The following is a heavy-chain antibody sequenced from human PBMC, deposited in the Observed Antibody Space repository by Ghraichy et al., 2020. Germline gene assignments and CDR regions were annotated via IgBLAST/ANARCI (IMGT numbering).Heavy chain of an antibody. Sequence: ESLNISCSVSDYSISNGYFWGWFRQPPGKRLQWIGSIFHSGRNYYNPSRKSRVTILVDRSKNQFSLKVSPVTAAETAVYYCARVNASGYCSGGTCNPHFDYWGQGILVSVSS. D-gene: IGHD2-15*01. J-gene: IGHJ4*02. CDR2: IFHSGRN. CDR1: DYSISNGYF. CDR3: ARVNASGYCSGGTCNPHFDY. V-gene: IGHV4-38-2*02.